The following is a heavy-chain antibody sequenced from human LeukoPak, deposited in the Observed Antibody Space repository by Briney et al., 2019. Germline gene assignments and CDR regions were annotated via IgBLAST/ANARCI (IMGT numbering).Heavy chain of an antibody. D-gene: IGHD3-10*01. Sequence: PGGTLRLSCTASGFTFSSYAMSWVRQAPGKGLEWVAGISGGGGSTYYADSVKGRFTISRDNSKNTLYLQMNSLGAEDTAIYYCAKEYGSGSYFVDYWGQGTLVTVPS. V-gene: IGHV3-23*01. CDR3: AKEYGSGSYFVDY. J-gene: IGHJ4*02. CDR1: GFTFSSYA. CDR2: ISGGGGST.